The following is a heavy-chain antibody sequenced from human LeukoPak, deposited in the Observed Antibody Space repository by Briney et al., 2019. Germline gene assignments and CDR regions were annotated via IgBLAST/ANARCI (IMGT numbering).Heavy chain of an antibody. CDR2: ISRNGGST. Sequence: PGGSLRLSCSASGFTFSSFGMYWVRQAPGKGLEYVSAISRNGGSTYYADSVKGRFIISRDNSKNTLFLQMSSLRAEDTAVYYCVKDYYGSGSLLGGAFNIWGQGTLVTVSS. D-gene: IGHD3-10*01. CDR3: VKDYYGSGSLLGGAFNI. J-gene: IGHJ3*02. V-gene: IGHV3-64D*06. CDR1: GFTFSSFG.